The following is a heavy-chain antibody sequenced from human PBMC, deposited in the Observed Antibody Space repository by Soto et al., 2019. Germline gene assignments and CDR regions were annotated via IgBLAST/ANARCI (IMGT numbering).Heavy chain of an antibody. CDR2: INPSGGST. D-gene: IGHD3-3*01. CDR3: ARGGKYYDFWSSLFDY. Sequence: PSVKVSCKASGYTFTSYYMHWVRQAPGQGLEWMGIINPSGGSTSYAQKFQGRVTMTRDTSTSTVYMELSSLRSEDTAVYYCARGGKYYDFWSSLFDYWGQGTLVTVSP. V-gene: IGHV1-46*03. J-gene: IGHJ4*02. CDR1: GYTFTSYY.